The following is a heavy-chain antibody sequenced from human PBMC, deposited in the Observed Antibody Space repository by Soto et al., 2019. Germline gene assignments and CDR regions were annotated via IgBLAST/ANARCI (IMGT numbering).Heavy chain of an antibody. J-gene: IGHJ6*02. CDR3: AIDKKADTAVVRGGIYYYYYGMDV. CDR2: VYSGGTT. CDR1: GFTVSSAY. D-gene: IGHD5-18*01. Sequence: GGSLSLSCAASGFTVSSAYMSWVRQAPGKGLERVSVVYSGGTTYYADSEKGRFTISRDNSKNTVYLQMNSQRAEDTAVYYCAIDKKADTAVVRGGIYYYYYGMDVWGQGT. V-gene: IGHV3-66*01.